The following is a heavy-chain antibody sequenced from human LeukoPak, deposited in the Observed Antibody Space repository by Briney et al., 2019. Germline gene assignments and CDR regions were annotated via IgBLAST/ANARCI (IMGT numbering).Heavy chain of an antibody. CDR1: GGSFSGYY. CDR3: ASGRSYRQYYYYYYGMDV. Sequence: SETLSLTCAVYGGSFSGYYWSWIRQPQGKGLEWIGEINHSGSTNYNPSLKSRVTISVDTSKNQFSLKLSSVTAADTAVYYCASGRSYRQYYYYYYGMDVWGQGTTVTVSS. D-gene: IGHD1-26*01. V-gene: IGHV4-34*01. J-gene: IGHJ6*02. CDR2: INHSGST.